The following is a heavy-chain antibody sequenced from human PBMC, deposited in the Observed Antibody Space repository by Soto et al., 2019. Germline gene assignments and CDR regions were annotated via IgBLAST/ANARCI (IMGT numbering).Heavy chain of an antibody. V-gene: IGHV3-49*03. CDR3: TRAYDFWSGIPIPGFDY. D-gene: IGHD3-3*01. Sequence: GSLRLSCTASGFTFGDYAMSWFRQAPGKGLDWVGFIRSKAYGGTTEYAASVKGRFTISRDDSKSIAYLQMNSLKTEDTAVYYCTRAYDFWSGIPIPGFDYWGQGTLVTVSS. CDR1: GFTFGDYA. CDR2: IRSKAYGGTT. J-gene: IGHJ4*02.